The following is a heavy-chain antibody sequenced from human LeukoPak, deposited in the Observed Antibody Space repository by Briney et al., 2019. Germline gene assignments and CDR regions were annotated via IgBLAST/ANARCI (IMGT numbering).Heavy chain of an antibody. V-gene: IGHV1-8*03. Sequence: ASVKVSCKASGYTFTSYDINWVRQATGQGLEWMGWMNPNSGNTGYAQKFQGRVTITRNTSISTAYMELSSLRSEDTAVYYCARSYDYGDYGAFDIWGQGTMVTVSS. CDR1: GYTFTSYD. CDR3: ARSYDYGDYGAFDI. CDR2: MNPNSGNT. D-gene: IGHD4-17*01. J-gene: IGHJ3*02.